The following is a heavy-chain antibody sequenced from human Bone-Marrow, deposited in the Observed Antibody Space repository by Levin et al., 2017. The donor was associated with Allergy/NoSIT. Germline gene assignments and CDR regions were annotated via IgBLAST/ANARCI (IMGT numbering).Heavy chain of an antibody. D-gene: IGHD6-6*01. CDR1: GFTFDDYG. Sequence: ASVKVSCATSGFTFDDYGMSWVRQAPGKGLEWVSGINWDADTTSYSDSVKGRFTISRDNARNSLYLQMNSLRAEDSALYYCARGSYSSSTSTPDYWGQGTLVTVSS. J-gene: IGHJ4*02. CDR2: INWDADTT. CDR3: ARGSYSSSTSTPDY. V-gene: IGHV3-20*04.